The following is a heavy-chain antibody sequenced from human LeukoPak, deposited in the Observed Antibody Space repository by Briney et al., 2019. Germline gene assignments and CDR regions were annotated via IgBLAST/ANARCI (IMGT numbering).Heavy chain of an antibody. CDR3: AIPTKVATMDKGFDY. CDR1: GFTFSSYA. V-gene: IGHV3-23*01. D-gene: IGHD5-12*01. J-gene: IGHJ4*02. CDR2: ISGSGGST. Sequence: GGSLRLSCAASGFTFSSYAMSWVRQAPGKGLEWVSAISGSGGSTYYADSVKGRFTISRDNSKNTLYLQMNSLRAEDTAVYYCAIPTKVATMDKGFDYWGQGTLVTVSS.